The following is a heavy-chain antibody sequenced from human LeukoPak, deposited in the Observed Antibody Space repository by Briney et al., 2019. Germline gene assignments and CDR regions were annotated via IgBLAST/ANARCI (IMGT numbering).Heavy chain of an antibody. V-gene: IGHV5-51*01. J-gene: IGHJ5*02. D-gene: IGHD2-2*01. CDR1: GYSFTSYW. Sequence: GESLKISCKGSGYSFTSYWIGWVRQMPGKGLEWMGIIYPGDPDTRYSPSFQGQVTISADKSISTAYLQWSSLKASDTAMYYCARVYCSSTSCLLGWFDPWGQGTLVTVSS. CDR3: ARVYCSSTSCLLGWFDP. CDR2: IYPGDPDT.